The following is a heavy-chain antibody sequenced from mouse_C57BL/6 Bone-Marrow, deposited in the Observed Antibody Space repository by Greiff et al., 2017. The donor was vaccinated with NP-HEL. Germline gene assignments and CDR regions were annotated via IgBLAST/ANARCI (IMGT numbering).Heavy chain of an antibody. Sequence: QVQLQQPGAELVRPGSSVKLSCKASGYTFTSYWMDWVKQRPGQGLEWIGNIYPSDSETHYNQKFKDKATLTVDKSSSTAYMQLSSLTSEDSAVYYCARREAQGFAYWGQGTLVTVSA. J-gene: IGHJ3*01. D-gene: IGHD3-2*02. V-gene: IGHV1-61*01. CDR1: GYTFTSYW. CDR2: IYPSDSET. CDR3: ARREAQGFAY.